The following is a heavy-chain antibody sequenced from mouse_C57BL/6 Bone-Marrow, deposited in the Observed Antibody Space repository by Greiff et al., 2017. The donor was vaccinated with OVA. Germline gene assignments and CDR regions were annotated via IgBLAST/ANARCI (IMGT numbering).Heavy chain of an antibody. V-gene: IGHV4-1*02. Sequence: EVQVVESGGGLVQPGGSLKLSCAASGFDFSRYWLSWVRQAPGKGLEWIGEINPDSSTINYTPSLKDKFIISRDNAKNTLYLQMSKVRSEGTALYYCTRLYYYGSSDRWGQGTLVTVSA. J-gene: IGHJ3*01. CDR3: TRLYYYGSSDR. CDR1: GFDFSRYW. D-gene: IGHD1-1*01. CDR2: INPDSSTI.